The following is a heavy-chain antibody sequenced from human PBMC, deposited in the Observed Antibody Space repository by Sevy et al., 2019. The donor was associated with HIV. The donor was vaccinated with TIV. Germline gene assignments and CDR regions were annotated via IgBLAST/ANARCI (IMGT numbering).Heavy chain of an antibody. CDR2: INSDGKIA. Sequence: GGSLRLSCAASGFTSGSFWMHWVRQTPGKGLIWVSHINSDGKIADYADSVKGRFTVSRDSAKNTQHLQMTSLGDEDTALYYRTIGSAGTAQHWGQGILVTVSS. J-gene: IGHJ4*02. CDR1: GFTSGSFW. D-gene: IGHD6-19*01. CDR3: TIGSAGTAQH. V-gene: IGHV3-74*01.